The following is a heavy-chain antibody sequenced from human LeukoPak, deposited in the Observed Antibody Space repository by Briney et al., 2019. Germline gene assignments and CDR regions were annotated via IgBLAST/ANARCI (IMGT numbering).Heavy chain of an antibody. D-gene: IGHD3-22*01. J-gene: IGHJ4*02. CDR1: GGSISSYY. Sequence: PSETLSLTCTVSGGSISSYYWSWIRQPPGKGLEWIGYIYTSGSTNYNPSLKSRVTISVDTSENQFSLKLSSVTAADTAVYYCARRVVRSSSFDYWGQGTLVTVSS. V-gene: IGHV4-4*09. CDR3: ARRVVRSSSFDY. CDR2: IYTSGST.